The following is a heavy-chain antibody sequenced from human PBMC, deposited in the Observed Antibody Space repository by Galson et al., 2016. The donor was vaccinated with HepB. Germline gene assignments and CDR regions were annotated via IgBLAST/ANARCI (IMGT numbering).Heavy chain of an antibody. J-gene: IGHJ4*02. Sequence: LRLSCAASGFTFSRYAMTWVRQAPGRGLEWVSGLSGSGANTYYADSVKGRFTISRDNSKNTLYLQMNSLRVEDTAVYYRAKDYVGGSYLLTQFDYWGQGPLVTVSS. V-gene: IGHV3-23*01. D-gene: IGHD3-16*02. CDR1: GFTFSRYA. CDR3: AKDYVGGSYLLTQFDY. CDR2: LSGSGANT.